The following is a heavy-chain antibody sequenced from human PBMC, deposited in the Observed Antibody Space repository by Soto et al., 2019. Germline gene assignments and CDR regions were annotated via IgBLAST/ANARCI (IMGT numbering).Heavy chain of an antibody. CDR3: ATRSSGWAPFDY. CDR1: SGSISSSNW. D-gene: IGHD6-19*01. CDR2: IYHSGST. Sequence: QVQLQESGPGLVKPSGTLSLTCAVSSGSISSSNWWNWVRQPPGKGLEWIGEIYHSGSTNYNPSLQSRVTISVDKSKNQFSLKLTSMTVADTAVYYCATRSSGWAPFDYWGQGTLVTVSS. V-gene: IGHV4-4*02. J-gene: IGHJ4*02.